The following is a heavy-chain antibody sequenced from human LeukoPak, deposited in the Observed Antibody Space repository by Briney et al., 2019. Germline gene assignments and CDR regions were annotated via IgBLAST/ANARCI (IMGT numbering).Heavy chain of an antibody. CDR3: AKDEATSGGGLAS. V-gene: IGHV3-53*01. Sequence: PGGSLRLSCAASGFSVSGTHMTWVRQAPGKGLEWVSAMYTGGTTYYADSVSSRFTIFRDNAKNTLYLQMNSLSPEDTAVYYCAKDEATSGGGLASWGQGTLVIVSS. D-gene: IGHD3-16*01. J-gene: IGHJ1*01. CDR2: MYTGGTT. CDR1: GFSVSGTH.